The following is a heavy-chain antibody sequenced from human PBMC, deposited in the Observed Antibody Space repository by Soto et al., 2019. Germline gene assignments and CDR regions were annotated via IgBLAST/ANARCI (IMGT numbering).Heavy chain of an antibody. CDR3: ASQAPPYCIYTICYDWFDP. Sequence: SETLSLTCTVPGGSISSGGYYWNWIRQPPGKGLEWIGYIYYSGDIYYSPSLKSRVTISLDTSKNQFSLKLNSVTAADTTVYYCASQAPPYCIYTICYDWFDPLGEG. CDR2: IYYSGDI. D-gene: IGHD2-2*01. CDR1: GGSISSGGYY. V-gene: IGHV4-31*03. J-gene: IGHJ5*02.